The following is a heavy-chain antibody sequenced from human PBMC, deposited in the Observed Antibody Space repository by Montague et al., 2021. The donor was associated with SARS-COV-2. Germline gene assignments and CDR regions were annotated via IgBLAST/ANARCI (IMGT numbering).Heavy chain of an antibody. CDR3: ARRYDFYRAEAFDV. V-gene: IGHV2-5*02. Sequence: PALVKPTQTLTLTCVFSGFSLNTDGVGVAWIRRPPGKALEWLALIYWDGDQRYSPSLKTRLTITKDTSKNRVVLTMTNLDPVDTATYYCARRYDFYRAEAFDVWGQGTILTVSS. D-gene: IGHD3-3*01. J-gene: IGHJ3*01. CDR2: IYWDGDQ. CDR1: GFSLNTDGVG.